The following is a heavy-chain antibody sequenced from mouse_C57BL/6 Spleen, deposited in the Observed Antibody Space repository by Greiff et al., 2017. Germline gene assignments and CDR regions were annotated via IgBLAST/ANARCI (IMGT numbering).Heavy chain of an antibody. V-gene: IGHV1-15*01. J-gene: IGHJ3*01. D-gene: IGHD1-1*01. CDR2: IDPETGGT. CDR1: GYTFTDYE. Sequence: VQLQQSGAELVRPGASVTLSCKASGYTFTDYEMHWVKQTPVHGLEWIGAIDPETGGTAYNQKFKGKAILTADKSSSTAYMELRSLTSEDSAVYYCTRDYGEAWFADWGQGTLVTVSA. CDR3: TRDYGEAWFAD.